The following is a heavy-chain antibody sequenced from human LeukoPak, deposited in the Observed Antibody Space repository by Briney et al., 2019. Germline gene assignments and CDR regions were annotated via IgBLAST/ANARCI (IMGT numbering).Heavy chain of an antibody. D-gene: IGHD2-21*02. CDR2: INTNNGNT. CDR3: ARKRCTGDCYLFDP. Sequence: ASVKVSCKASGCTFSTYGLMWVRQAPGQGLEWMGWINTNNGNTNYAQKFQGRVTMTTDTSTSTGYMELGSPRSDDTAVYYCARKRCTGDCYLFDPWGQGTLVTVSS. CDR1: GCTFSTYG. J-gene: IGHJ5*02. V-gene: IGHV1-18*01.